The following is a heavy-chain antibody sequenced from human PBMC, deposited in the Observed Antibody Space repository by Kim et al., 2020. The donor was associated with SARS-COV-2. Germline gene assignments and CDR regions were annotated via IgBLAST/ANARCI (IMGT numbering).Heavy chain of an antibody. CDR3: ASLDYYDSSGYSDY. CDR2: ISGSGGST. J-gene: IGHJ4*02. V-gene: IGHV3-23*01. CDR1: GFTFSSYA. D-gene: IGHD3-22*01. Sequence: GGSLRLSCAASGFTFSSYAMSWVRQAPGKGLEWVSAISGSGGSTYYADSVKGRFTISRDNSKNTLYLQMNSLRAEDTAVYYCASLDYYDSSGYSDYWGQGTLVTVSS.